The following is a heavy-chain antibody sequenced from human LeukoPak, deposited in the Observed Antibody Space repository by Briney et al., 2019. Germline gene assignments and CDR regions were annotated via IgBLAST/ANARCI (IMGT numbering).Heavy chain of an antibody. D-gene: IGHD1-1*01. J-gene: IGHJ6*02. V-gene: IGHV3-13*01. CDR2: IGTAGDT. CDR3: AGRTSWYYGFDV. Sequence: GGSLRLSCAASGFSFRRNDMHWVRQRTGKGLEWVSGIGTAGDTNYAGSVKGRFTISRETGKNSLYLQMRSLRAEDTAVYYCAGRTSWYYGFDVWGQGTTVTVSS. CDR1: GFSFRRND.